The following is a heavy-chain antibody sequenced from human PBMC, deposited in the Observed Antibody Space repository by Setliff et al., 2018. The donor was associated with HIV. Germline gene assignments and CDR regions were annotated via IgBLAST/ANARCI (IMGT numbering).Heavy chain of an antibody. V-gene: IGHV3-7*03. CDR3: AKVRGDTRSSPYVDF. CDR1: GFTFSSYW. D-gene: IGHD6-6*01. CDR2: LREDGSEK. J-gene: IGHJ4*02. Sequence: PGGSLRLSCAASGFTFSSYWMSWVRQAPGKGLEWVAHLREDGSEKYYVDSVKGRFTISRDNAKNSLYLQMNSLRAEDTAVYYCAKVRGDTRSSPYVDFWGQGTPVTVSS.